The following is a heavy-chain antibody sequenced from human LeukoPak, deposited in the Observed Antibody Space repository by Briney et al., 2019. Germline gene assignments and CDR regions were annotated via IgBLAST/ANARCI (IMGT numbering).Heavy chain of an antibody. J-gene: IGHJ5*02. CDR1: GFTFSSFA. V-gene: IGHV3-23*01. Sequence: GGSLRLSCAASGFTFSSFAMTWVRQAPGKGLEWVSAISGGGDAAYYADSVRGRFTISRDNAKNTLYLQMNSLRAEDTAVYYCARDRGSPGLEWHWFDPWGQGTLVTVSS. D-gene: IGHD3-10*01. CDR3: ARDRGSPGLEWHWFDP. CDR2: ISGGGDAA.